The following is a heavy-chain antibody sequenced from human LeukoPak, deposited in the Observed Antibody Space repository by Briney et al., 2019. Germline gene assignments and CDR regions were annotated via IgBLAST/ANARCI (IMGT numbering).Heavy chain of an antibody. CDR3: SRGMSYHLY. D-gene: IGHD2-21*01. CDR2: IKEDGSEM. Sequence: GGSLRLSCAASGFTFSTYWMTWVRQAPGKGLEWVANIKEDGSEMRYVDSVKGRFTIPRDNAKNSLYLQMNSLRAEDTAVYYCSRGMSYHLYWGQGTLVTVST. J-gene: IGHJ4*02. CDR1: GFTFSTYW. V-gene: IGHV3-7*04.